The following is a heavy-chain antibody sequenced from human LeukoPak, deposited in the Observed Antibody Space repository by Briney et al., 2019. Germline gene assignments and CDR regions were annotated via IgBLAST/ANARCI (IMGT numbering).Heavy chain of an antibody. CDR3: AKWRDGYNYWDY. CDR2: ISGSGGST. Sequence: GGSLRLSCAASGFTFSSYAMSWVRQAPGKGLEWVSAISGSGGSTYYADSVKGRSTISRDNSKNTLYLQMSSLRAEDTAVYYCAKWRDGYNYWDYWGQGTLVTVSS. V-gene: IGHV3-23*01. D-gene: IGHD5-12*01. J-gene: IGHJ4*02. CDR1: GFTFSSYA.